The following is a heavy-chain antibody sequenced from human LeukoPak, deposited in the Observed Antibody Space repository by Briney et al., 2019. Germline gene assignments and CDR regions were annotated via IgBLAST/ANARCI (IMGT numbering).Heavy chain of an antibody. CDR1: GYTFTSYY. V-gene: IGHV1-46*01. CDR2: INPTGGST. Sequence: ASVKVSCKASGYTFTSYYMHWVRQAPGQGLEWMGLINPTGGSTGYAQKFQGRVTMTRDMSTSTDYMELSSLRSEDTAIYYCARDNTVGDNAWWFDPWGQGTLVTVSS. D-gene: IGHD4-23*01. J-gene: IGHJ5*02. CDR3: ARDNTVGDNAWWFDP.